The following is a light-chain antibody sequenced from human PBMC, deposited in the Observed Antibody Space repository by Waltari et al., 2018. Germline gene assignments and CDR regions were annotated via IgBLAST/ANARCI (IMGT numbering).Light chain of an antibody. CDR2: GNT. Sequence: QSVLTQPPSMSGAPGQKVTIPCTGGSSNSGAGYDVHWYQQFPGTAPKLLIFGNTNRASGVPGRFSGSRSGTSASLAIAGVQSEDEAVYYCQSFDSSLSASVFGGGTKLTVL. V-gene: IGLV1-40*01. J-gene: IGLJ3*02. CDR1: SSNSGAGYD. CDR3: QSFDSSLSASV.